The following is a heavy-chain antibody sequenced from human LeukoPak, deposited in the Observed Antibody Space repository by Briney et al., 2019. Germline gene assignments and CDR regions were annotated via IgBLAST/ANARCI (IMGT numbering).Heavy chain of an antibody. J-gene: IGHJ4*02. CDR1: GFTFSSYA. CDR3: AKDQHYDILTSAIDY. Sequence: GGSLRLSGAASGFTFSSYAMSWVRQAPGKGLEWVSDISGSGGSTYYADSVKGRFTISRDNSKNTLYLQMNSLRAEDTAVYYCAKDQHYDILTSAIDYWGQGTLVTVSS. D-gene: IGHD3-9*01. CDR2: ISGSGGST. V-gene: IGHV3-23*01.